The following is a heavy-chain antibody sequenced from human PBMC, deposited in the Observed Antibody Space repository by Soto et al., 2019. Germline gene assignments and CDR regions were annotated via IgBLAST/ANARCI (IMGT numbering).Heavy chain of an antibody. CDR3: ARDGPLYSSSWYGGNWFDP. CDR2: ISAYNGNT. Sequence: ASVKVSCKASGYTFTSDGISWVRQAPGQGREWMGWISAYNGNTNYAQTLQGRVTMTTDTSTSTAYMELRSLRSDDTAVYYCARDGPLYSSSWYGGNWFDPWGQGTLVTVSS. J-gene: IGHJ5*02. D-gene: IGHD6-13*01. CDR1: GYTFTSDG. V-gene: IGHV1-18*01.